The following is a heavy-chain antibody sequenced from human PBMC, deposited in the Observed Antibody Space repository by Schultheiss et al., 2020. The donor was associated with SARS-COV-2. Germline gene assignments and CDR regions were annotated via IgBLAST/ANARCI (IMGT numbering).Heavy chain of an antibody. Sequence: GSLRLSCAVYGGSFSGYYWSWIRQPPGKGLEWIGEINHSGSTNYNPSLKSRVTISVDTSKNQFSLKLSSVTAADTAVFYCARAELNWGPDYWGQGTLVTVSS. CDR2: INHSGST. D-gene: IGHD7-27*01. CDR3: ARAELNWGPDY. CDR1: GGSFSGYY. V-gene: IGHV4-34*01. J-gene: IGHJ4*02.